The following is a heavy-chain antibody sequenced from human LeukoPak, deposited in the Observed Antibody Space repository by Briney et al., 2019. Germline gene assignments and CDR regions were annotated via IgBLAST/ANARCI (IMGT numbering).Heavy chain of an antibody. D-gene: IGHD1-1*01. CDR2: IYYSRST. V-gene: IGHV4-30-4*01. J-gene: IGHJ3*02. CDR3: ARGRATVQLELVGGGAYDAFDI. CDR1: GGSISSGDYY. Sequence: PSQTLSLTCTVSGGSISSGDYYWSWIRQPPGKGLEWIGYIYYSRSTYYNPSLKSRVTISVDTSKNQFSLKLSSVTAADTAVYYCARGRATVQLELVGGGAYDAFDIWGQGTMVTVSS.